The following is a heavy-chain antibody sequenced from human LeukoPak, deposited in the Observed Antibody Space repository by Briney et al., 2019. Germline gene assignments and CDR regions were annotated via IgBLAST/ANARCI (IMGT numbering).Heavy chain of an antibody. Sequence: GSVKVSCKASGYTFTGYYMHWVRQAPGQGLEWMGWINPNSGGTNYAQKFQGRVTMTRDTSISTAYMALSRLRSDDAAVYYCARIDGGSYWGQGTLVTVSS. D-gene: IGHD4-17*01. V-gene: IGHV1-2*02. CDR3: ARIDGGSY. CDR2: INPNSGGT. J-gene: IGHJ4*02. CDR1: GYTFTGYY.